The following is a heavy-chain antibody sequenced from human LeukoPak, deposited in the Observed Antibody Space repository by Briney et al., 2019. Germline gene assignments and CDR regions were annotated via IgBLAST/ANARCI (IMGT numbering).Heavy chain of an antibody. J-gene: IGHJ5*02. CDR1: GGSISSYC. V-gene: IGHV4-59*01. D-gene: IGHD3-3*01. CDR2: IYYSGST. CDR3: ARVSVEGFLEWPTRFDP. Sequence: SETLSLTCTVSGGSISSYCWSWIRQPPGKGLEWIGCIYYSGSTNYNPSLKSRVTISVDTSKNQFSLKLSSVTAADTAVYYCARVSVEGFLEWPTRFDPWGQGTLVTVSS.